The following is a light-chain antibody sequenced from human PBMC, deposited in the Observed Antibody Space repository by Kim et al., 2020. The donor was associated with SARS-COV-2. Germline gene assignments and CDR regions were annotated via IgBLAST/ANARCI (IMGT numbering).Light chain of an antibody. V-gene: IGKV3-11*01. CDR3: KQRSNWPLT. J-gene: IGKJ4*01. Sequence: LYPGERATLSCRASQSVSRSFAWYQQKPGQAPRLLIYDASKRATGIPARFSGSGSGTDFTLTISSLEPEDFAVYYCKQRSNWPLTFGGGTKVEIK. CDR2: DAS. CDR1: QSVSRS.